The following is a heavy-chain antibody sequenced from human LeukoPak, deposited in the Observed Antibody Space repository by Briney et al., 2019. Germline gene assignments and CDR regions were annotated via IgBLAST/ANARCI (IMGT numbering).Heavy chain of an antibody. D-gene: IGHD6-19*01. CDR1: GFIFSTYD. CDR3: TKSLDAQAVADPFDY. CDR2: VSYDGSNI. Sequence: GGSLRLSCAASGFIFSTYDMHWVRQAPGKGLEWVAVVSYDGSNIYHAASVQGRFTISRDNSKNTLYLQMNSLRAEDTAVYYCTKSLDAQAVADPFDYWGQGTLVTVSS. V-gene: IGHV3-30*18. J-gene: IGHJ4*02.